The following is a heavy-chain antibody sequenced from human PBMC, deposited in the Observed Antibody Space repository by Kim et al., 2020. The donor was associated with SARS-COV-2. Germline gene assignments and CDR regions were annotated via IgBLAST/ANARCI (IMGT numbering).Heavy chain of an antibody. CDR1: GFTFSSYA. V-gene: IGHV3-23*01. J-gene: IGHJ4*02. D-gene: IGHD3-22*01. CDR2: ISESGGAT. CDR3: AKGAYYYENSAYDY. Sequence: GGSLRLSCAASGFTFSSYAMTWVRQAPGKGLEWVSGISESGGATSYADSVKGRFTISRDNSKNTLYLQMNSLRAEDTAVYFCAKGAYYYENSAYDYWGQGTLVTVSS.